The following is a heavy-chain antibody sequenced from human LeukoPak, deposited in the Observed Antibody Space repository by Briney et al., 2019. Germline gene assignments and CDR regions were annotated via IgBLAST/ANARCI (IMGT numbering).Heavy chain of an antibody. D-gene: IGHD1-14*01. CDR2: ISGSGGST. CDR1: GFTVSSNY. J-gene: IGHJ4*02. CDR3: AKAGWTGHYFDY. V-gene: IGHV3-23*01. Sequence: GGSLRLSCAASGFTVSSNYMSWVRQAPGKGLEWVSAISGSGGSTYYADSVKGRFTISRDNSKNTLYLQMNSLRAEDTAVYYCAKAGWTGHYFDYWGQGTLVTVSS.